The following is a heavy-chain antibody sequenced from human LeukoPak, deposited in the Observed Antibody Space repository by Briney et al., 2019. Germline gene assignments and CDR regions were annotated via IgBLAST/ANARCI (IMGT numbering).Heavy chain of an antibody. V-gene: IGHV4-4*02. J-gene: IGHJ4*02. CDR3: ARRLSSGWYQGLRIDY. Sequence: SETLSLTCAVSGGSISSSNWWSWVRQPPGKGLEWIGEIYHSGSTNYNPSLKSRVTISVDTSKNQFSLKLSSVTAADTAVYYCARRLSSGWYQGLRIDYWGQGTLVTVSS. CDR1: GGSISSSNW. CDR2: IYHSGST. D-gene: IGHD6-19*01.